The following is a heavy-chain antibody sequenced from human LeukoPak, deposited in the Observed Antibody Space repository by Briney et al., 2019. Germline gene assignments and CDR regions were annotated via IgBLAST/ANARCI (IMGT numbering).Heavy chain of an antibody. CDR3: AKDKVPDGKWEIDR. CDR2: ITGNAGFI. J-gene: IGHJ5*02. CDR1: GFTFSTYA. D-gene: IGHD1-26*01. Sequence: GGSLRLSCTPSGFTFSTYAMNWVRRAPGKGLEWVGGITGNAGFIGYADSVKGRFIISRDNTNNRLFLQMRSLRGEDTAVYYCAKDKVPDGKWEIDRWGQGTLVTVSS. V-gene: IGHV3-23*01.